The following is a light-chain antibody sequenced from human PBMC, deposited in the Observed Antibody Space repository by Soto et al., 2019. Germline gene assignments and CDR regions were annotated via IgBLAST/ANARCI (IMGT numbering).Light chain of an antibody. J-gene: IGKJ1*01. Sequence: EIVMTQSPATLSVSPGERATLSCRASQSVSSNLAWYQQNPGQAPRLLIYGASTRATGIPARFSGSGSGTAFTLTISSLQSEDFAVYYCQQYNNWPPRTFGQGTKVEIK. CDR3: QQYNNWPPRT. CDR2: GAS. V-gene: IGKV3-15*01. CDR1: QSVSSN.